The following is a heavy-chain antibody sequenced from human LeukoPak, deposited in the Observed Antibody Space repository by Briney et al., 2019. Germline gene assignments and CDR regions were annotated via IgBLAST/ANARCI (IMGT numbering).Heavy chain of an antibody. J-gene: IGHJ4*02. Sequence: ASVKVSCKASGYTFTSYGISWVRQAPGQGLEWMGWISAYNGNTNYAQKLQGRVTMTTDTSTSTAYMELRSLRSDDTAVYYCARGWPDSSSWSSFDFWGQGTLVTVSS. CDR3: ARGWPDSSSWSSFDF. CDR2: ISAYNGNT. D-gene: IGHD6-13*01. CDR1: GYTFTSYG. V-gene: IGHV1-18*01.